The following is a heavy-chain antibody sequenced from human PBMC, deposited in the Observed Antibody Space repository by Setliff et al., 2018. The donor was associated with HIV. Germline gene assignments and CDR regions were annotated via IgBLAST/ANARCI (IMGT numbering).Heavy chain of an antibody. V-gene: IGHV4-38-2*01. D-gene: IGHD4-17*01. CDR2: IYHTGET. Sequence: PSETLSLTCVVSGYSISNTGHYWGWIRQPPGKGLEWIGSIYHTGETYDNPSLKNRVTISRDTSKDRFSLNLRSVTAADTAIYYCARHKTHDYDGNSVYFDFWGQGILVTVSS. CDR1: GYSISNTGHY. J-gene: IGHJ4*02. CDR3: ARHKTHDYDGNSVYFDF.